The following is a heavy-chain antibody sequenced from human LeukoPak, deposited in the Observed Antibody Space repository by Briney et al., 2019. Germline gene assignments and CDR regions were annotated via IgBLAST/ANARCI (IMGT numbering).Heavy chain of an antibody. Sequence: GGSLRLSCPASGFTFSSYAMSWVRQAPGKGLEWVANIKQDGSEKYYVDSVKGRFTISRDNAKNSLYLQMNSLRAEDTAVYYCARDIPPYYYGSGSFNGDWFDPWGQGTLVTVSS. D-gene: IGHD3-10*01. J-gene: IGHJ5*02. CDR2: IKQDGSEK. CDR3: ARDIPPYYYGSGSFNGDWFDP. CDR1: GFTFSSYA. V-gene: IGHV3-7*01.